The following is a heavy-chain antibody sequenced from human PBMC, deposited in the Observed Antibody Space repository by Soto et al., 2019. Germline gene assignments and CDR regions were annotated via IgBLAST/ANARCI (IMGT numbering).Heavy chain of an antibody. V-gene: IGHV1-18*01. CDR1: GYTFSNVG. CDR3: ASVIMIFRVADRGRCFDY. Sequence: ASVKVSCKTSGYTFSNVGLSWVRQAPGQGLGWRGWISPSNGQAIYAQNFHGRVTMTTDTSTATAHMELRSLISVDTAVYYCASVIMIFRVADRGRCFDYWGQGTRDTVSS. D-gene: IGHD3-3*01. CDR2: ISPSNGQA. J-gene: IGHJ4*02.